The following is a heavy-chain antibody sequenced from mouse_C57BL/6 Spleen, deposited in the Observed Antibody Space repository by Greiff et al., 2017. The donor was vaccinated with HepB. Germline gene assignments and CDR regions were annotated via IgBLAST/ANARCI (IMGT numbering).Heavy chain of an antibody. Sequence: VQVVESGAELVRPGASVKLSCKASGYTFTDYYINWVKQRPGQGLEWIARIYPGSGNTYYNEKFKGKATLTAEKSSSTAYMQLSSLTSEDSAVYFCARGYYYGSSYDWFAYWGQGTLVTVSA. V-gene: IGHV1-76*01. CDR1: GYTFTDYY. J-gene: IGHJ3*01. D-gene: IGHD1-1*01. CDR2: IYPGSGNT. CDR3: ARGYYYGSSYDWFAY.